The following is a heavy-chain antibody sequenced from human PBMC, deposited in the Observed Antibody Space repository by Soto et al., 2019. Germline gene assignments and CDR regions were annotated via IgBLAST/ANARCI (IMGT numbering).Heavy chain of an antibody. CDR2: FTYDGINK. CDR1: GFTFSSHG. D-gene: IGHD6-19*01. Sequence: QVQLVESGGGVVQPGRSLTLSCAASGFTFSSHGMHWVRQAPGRGLEWVAVFTYDGINKHYADSVRGRFTISRDNSKNTLSPPMNSLRPEDTAVYYCAREQGSGWYRVADHWGQGTLVTVSS. V-gene: IGHV3-30*03. J-gene: IGHJ4*02. CDR3: AREQGSGWYRVADH.